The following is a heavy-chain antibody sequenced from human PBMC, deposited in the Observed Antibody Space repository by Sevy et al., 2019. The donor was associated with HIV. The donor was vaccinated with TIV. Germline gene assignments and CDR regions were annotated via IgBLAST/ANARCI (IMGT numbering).Heavy chain of an antibody. Sequence: SETLSLTCPVSGGSMSSYYWNWIRQSPGKGLEWIGYIYYRGSTNYNPALKSRVTISIVTSKNQFSLNLTSVSAADTAVYYCARGLDSGAESPPFDIWGQGTMVTVSS. CDR1: GGSMSSYY. CDR3: ARGLDSGAESPPFDI. V-gene: IGHV4-59*01. CDR2: IYYRGST. J-gene: IGHJ3*02.